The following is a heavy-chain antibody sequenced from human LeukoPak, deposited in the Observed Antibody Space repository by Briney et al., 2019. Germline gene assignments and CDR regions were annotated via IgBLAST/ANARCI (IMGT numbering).Heavy chain of an antibody. J-gene: IGHJ4*02. Sequence: GASVTVSCKASGYTFTSYGISWVRQAPGQGLEWMGWISAYNGNTNYAQKLQGRVTMTTDTSTSTAYMELRSLRSDDTAVYYCARLGGWLRFEYYFDYWGQGTLVTVSS. CDR2: ISAYNGNT. V-gene: IGHV1-18*01. D-gene: IGHD5-12*01. CDR3: ARLGGWLRFEYYFDY. CDR1: GYTFTSYG.